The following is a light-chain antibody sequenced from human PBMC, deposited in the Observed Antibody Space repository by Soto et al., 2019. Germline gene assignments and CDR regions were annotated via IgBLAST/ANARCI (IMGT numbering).Light chain of an antibody. CDR2: DAF. CDR3: QHDDGFSRT. Sequence: DIQMTQSPSTLSASVGDRVSISCRASQSVSVWVAWYQQKPGAPPKLLIYDAFTVDTGVPSRFSGSGSGTEFTLAINSLQPDAFATYYCQHDDGFSRTFGHGTTV. V-gene: IGKV1-5*01. J-gene: IGKJ1*01. CDR1: QSVSVW.